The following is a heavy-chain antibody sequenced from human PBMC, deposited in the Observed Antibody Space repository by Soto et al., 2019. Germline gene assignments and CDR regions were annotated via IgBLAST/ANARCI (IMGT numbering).Heavy chain of an antibody. D-gene: IGHD3-22*01. CDR1: GGSVSSGSYY. Sequence: PSETLSLTCTVSGGSVSSGSYYWSWIRQPPGKGLEWIGYIYYSGSTNYNPSLKSRVTISVDTSKNQFSLKLSSVTAADTAVYYCARWPPPVVVITTPGNEIDYWGRGTLVTVSS. CDR3: ARWPPPVVVITTPGNEIDY. J-gene: IGHJ4*02. V-gene: IGHV4-61*01. CDR2: IYYSGST.